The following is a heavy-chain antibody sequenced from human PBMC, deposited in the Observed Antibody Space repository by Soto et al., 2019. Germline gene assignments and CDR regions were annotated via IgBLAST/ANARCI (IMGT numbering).Heavy chain of an antibody. CDR2: IYYSGST. J-gene: IGHJ6*02. CDR3: ARDAAATVTTGGMDV. D-gene: IGHD4-4*01. V-gene: IGHV4-61*01. CDR1: GGSVSSGSYY. Sequence: SETLSLTCTVSGGSVSSGSYYWSWIRQPPGKGLEWIGYIYYSGSTNYNPSLKSRVTISVDTSKNQFSLKLSSVTAADTAVYYCARDAAATVTTGGMDVWGQGTTVTVSS.